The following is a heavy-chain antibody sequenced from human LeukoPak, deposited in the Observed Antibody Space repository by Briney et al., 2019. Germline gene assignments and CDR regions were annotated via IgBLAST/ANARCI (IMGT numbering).Heavy chain of an antibody. V-gene: IGHV3-66*01. D-gene: IGHD3-10*01. CDR2: IYSGGST. CDR3: ARDVKGVASAPHGY. Sequence: GGSLRLSCAASGFTVSSNYMSWVRQAPGKWLEWVSAIYSGGSTYYADSVKGRFTISRDNSKNTLYLQMNSLRAEATAVYYCARDVKGVASAPHGYWGQGTLVTVSS. CDR1: GFTVSSNY. J-gene: IGHJ4*02.